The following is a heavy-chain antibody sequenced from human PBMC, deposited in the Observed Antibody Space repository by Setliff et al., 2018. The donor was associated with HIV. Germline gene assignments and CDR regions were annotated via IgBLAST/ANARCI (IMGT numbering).Heavy chain of an antibody. CDR3: ARGRIAFGDYFQ. D-gene: IGHD4-17*01. CDR1: GYTFTSYG. CDR2: ISEYNSAT. Sequence: ASVKVSCKASGYTFTSYGLSWVRQAPGQGLEWMGWISEYNSATYYNDSVRGRFTIPRDDSKNILYLQMNSLRDDDTAVYYCARGRIAFGDYFQWGQGTLVTVSS. V-gene: IGHV1-18*01. J-gene: IGHJ4*02.